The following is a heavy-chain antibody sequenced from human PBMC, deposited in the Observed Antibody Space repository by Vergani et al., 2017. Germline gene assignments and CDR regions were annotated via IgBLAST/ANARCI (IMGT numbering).Heavy chain of an antibody. V-gene: IGHV3-21*01. Sequence: EVQLVASGGGLVKPGGSLRLSCAASGFTFSSYSMNWVRQAPGKGLEWASSISSSSSYIYYANSVKGRFTISRANAKNSLYLQMNSLRAEDTAVYYCARDRLSDVGYCSGGSCYSYYYYGMDVWGQGTTVTVSS. CDR1: GFTFSSYS. D-gene: IGHD2-15*01. J-gene: IGHJ6*02. CDR3: ARDRLSDVGYCSGGSCYSYYYYGMDV. CDR2: ISSSSSYI.